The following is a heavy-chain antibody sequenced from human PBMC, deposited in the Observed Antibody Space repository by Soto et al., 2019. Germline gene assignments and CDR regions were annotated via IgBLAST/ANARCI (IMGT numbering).Heavy chain of an antibody. J-gene: IGHJ4*02. V-gene: IGHV3-7*03. CDR2: IKHDGSET. Sequence: EVQLVESGGGLVQPGGSLRLSCAASGFTFRNYWMSWVRQAPGKGLEWVLSIKHDGSETYSVDSVRGRFTSSRDNAENSVDLQMHSLRADDTAVYFCAKGYGYYFDSWGQGSQFTVSS. CDR3: AKGYGYYFDS. CDR1: GFTFRNYW. D-gene: IGHD5-18*01.